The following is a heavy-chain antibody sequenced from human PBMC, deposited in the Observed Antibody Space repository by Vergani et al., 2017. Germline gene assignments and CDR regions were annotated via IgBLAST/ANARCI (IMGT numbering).Heavy chain of an antibody. CDR3: ARVFCSSTSCYVAAFDY. CDR1: GFTFSSYW. J-gene: IGHJ4*02. Sequence: EVQLLESGGGLVQPGGSLRLSCAASGFTFSSYWMSWVRQAPGKGLEWVANIKQDGSEKYYVDSVKGRFTISRDNAKNSLYLQMNSLRAEDTAVYYCARVFCSSTSCYVAAFDYWGQGTLVTVSS. V-gene: IGHV3-7*01. D-gene: IGHD2-2*01. CDR2: IKQDGSEK.